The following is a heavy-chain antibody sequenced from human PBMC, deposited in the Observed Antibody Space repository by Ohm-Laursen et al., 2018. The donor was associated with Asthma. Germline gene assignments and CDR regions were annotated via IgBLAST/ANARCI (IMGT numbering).Heavy chain of an antibody. D-gene: IGHD3-10*01. CDR3: ARAPAPYGSGSYYVDH. Sequence: SSVKVSCKSSGYTFTGYYMHWVRQAPGQGLDRMGRINPNSGGTNYAQKFQGRVTMTRDTSISTAYMELSRLRSDDTAVYYCARAPAPYGSGSYYVDHWGQGTLVTVSS. CDR2: INPNSGGT. CDR1: GYTFTGYY. V-gene: IGHV1-2*06. J-gene: IGHJ5*02.